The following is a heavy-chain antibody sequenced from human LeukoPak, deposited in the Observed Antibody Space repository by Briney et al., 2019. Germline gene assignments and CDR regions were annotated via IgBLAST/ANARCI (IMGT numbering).Heavy chain of an antibody. D-gene: IGHD3-10*01. CDR3: AKGDYYDFDY. J-gene: IGHJ4*02. Sequence: PGRSLRLSCTASGFTFGDYAMSWVRQAPGKGLEWVSIITSGVGITYYADSVKGRFTISRDNSKNTLYLQMNSLRAEDTAVYYCAKGDYYDFDYWGQGTLVTVSS. CDR2: ITSGVGIT. CDR1: GFTFGDYA. V-gene: IGHV3-23*01.